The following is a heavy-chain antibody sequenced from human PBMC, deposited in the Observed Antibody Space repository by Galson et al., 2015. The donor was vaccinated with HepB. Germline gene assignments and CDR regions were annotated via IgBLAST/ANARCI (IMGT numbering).Heavy chain of an antibody. V-gene: IGHV3-73*01. Sequence: SLRLSCAASGFTFSSYSMNWVRQASGKGLEWVGRIRSKANSYATAYAASVKGRFTISRDDSKNTAYLQMNSLKTEDTAVYYCTRHEYDSSGYSRKFDYWGQGTLVTVSS. J-gene: IGHJ4*02. CDR2: IRSKANSYAT. D-gene: IGHD3-22*01. CDR3: TRHEYDSSGYSRKFDY. CDR1: GFTFSSYS.